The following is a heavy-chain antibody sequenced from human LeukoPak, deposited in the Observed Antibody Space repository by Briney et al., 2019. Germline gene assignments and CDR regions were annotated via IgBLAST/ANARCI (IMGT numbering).Heavy chain of an antibody. V-gene: IGHV4-4*09. D-gene: IGHD6-6*01. CDR1: GGSISSYY. Sequence: SETLSLTCTVSGGSISSYYWSWIRQPLGKGLEWIGYIYTSGSTNYNPSLKSRVTISVDTSKNQFSLKLSSVTAADTAVYYCARRIAAPGWFDPWGQGTLVTVSS. CDR3: ARRIAAPGWFDP. J-gene: IGHJ5*02. CDR2: IYTSGST.